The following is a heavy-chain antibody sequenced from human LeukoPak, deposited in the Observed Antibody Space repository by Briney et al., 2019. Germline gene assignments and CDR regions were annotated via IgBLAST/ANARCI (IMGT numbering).Heavy chain of an antibody. V-gene: IGHV1-2*04. Sequence: ASVKVSCKASGYTFTGYYMHWVRQAPGQGLEWMGWINPNSGGTNYAQKFQGWVTMTRDTSISTAYMELSRLRSDDTAVYYCARDRPYGSGRGAFDIWGQGTMVTVSS. D-gene: IGHD3-10*01. CDR3: ARDRPYGSGRGAFDI. CDR1: GYTFTGYY. CDR2: INPNSGGT. J-gene: IGHJ3*02.